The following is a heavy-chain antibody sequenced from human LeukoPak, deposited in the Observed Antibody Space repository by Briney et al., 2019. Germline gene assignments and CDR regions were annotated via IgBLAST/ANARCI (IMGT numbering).Heavy chain of an antibody. V-gene: IGHV3-48*02. CDR2: ISSGSSTR. Sequence: GGSLRLSCAASGFTFSSYAMSWVRQAPGKGLEWVSYISSGSSTRYYADPVKGRFTISRDNAKNSLYLQMNSLGDEDTAVYYCARDGSESYFRDWGQGTLVTVSS. CDR1: GFTFSSYA. D-gene: IGHD1-26*01. J-gene: IGHJ4*02. CDR3: ARDGSESYFRD.